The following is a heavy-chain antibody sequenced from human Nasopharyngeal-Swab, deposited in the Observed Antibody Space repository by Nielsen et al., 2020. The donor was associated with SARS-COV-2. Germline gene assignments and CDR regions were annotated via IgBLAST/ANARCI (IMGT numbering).Heavy chain of an antibody. CDR1: GFAFSTYS. V-gene: IGHV3-21*01. CDR2: ISSSSSYT. J-gene: IGHJ4*02. Sequence: GGSLRLSCAASGFAFSTYSMNWVRQAPGKGPEWVSSISSSSSYTYYADSVKGRFTISRDNAKNSLYLQMNSLRAGDTAVYYCASLSSSSWFFDYWGQGTLVTVSS. CDR3: ASLSSSSWFFDY. D-gene: IGHD6-13*01.